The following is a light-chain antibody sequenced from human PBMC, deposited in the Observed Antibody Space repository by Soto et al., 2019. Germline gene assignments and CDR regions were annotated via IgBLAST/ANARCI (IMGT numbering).Light chain of an antibody. Sequence: EIVLTQSPGTLSLSPGEGATLSCRASQSVSSSYLVWYQQRPGQAPRLLIFGASYRATGIPDRFSGSGSGTDFTLTISRLEPEDFAVYYCQHYSSSPPEFTFGPGTKVDSK. CDR2: GAS. CDR3: QHYSSSPPEFT. V-gene: IGKV3-20*01. J-gene: IGKJ3*01. CDR1: QSVSSSY.